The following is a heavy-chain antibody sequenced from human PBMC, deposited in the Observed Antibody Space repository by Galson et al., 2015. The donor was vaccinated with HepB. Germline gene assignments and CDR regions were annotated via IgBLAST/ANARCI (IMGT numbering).Heavy chain of an antibody. D-gene: IGHD6-13*01. CDR1: GFSFSSFG. V-gene: IGHV3-30*02. CDR2: IRFDTSNT. CDR3: AKGATGYSSDW. J-gene: IGHJ4*02. Sequence: SLRLSCATSGFSFSSFGMHWVRQAPGKGLEWVAFIRFDTSNTYYADSVKGRFTISRDNSKNTLYLQMNSLRTEDTALYYCAKGATGYSSDWWGQGTLVTVSS.